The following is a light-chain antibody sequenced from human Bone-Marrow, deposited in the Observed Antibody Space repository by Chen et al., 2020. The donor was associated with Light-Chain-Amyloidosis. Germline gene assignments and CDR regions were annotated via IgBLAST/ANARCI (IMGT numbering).Light chain of an antibody. V-gene: IGLV1-51*01. CDR1: SPNIGNDY. Sequence: QSVLTQPPSVSAAPGQKVTISCSGSSPNIGNDYVSWYQQLPGTAPKLLIYDNNKRPSGIPDRFSCSKSGTSATLGIAGLQTGDEADYYCGTWDSGLSAVVFGGGTKLTVL. J-gene: IGLJ2*01. CDR3: GTWDSGLSAVV. CDR2: DNN.